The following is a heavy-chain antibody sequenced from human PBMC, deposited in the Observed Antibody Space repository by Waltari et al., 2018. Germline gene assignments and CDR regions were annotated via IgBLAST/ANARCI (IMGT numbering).Heavy chain of an antibody. Sequence: VQLVQSGAEVKKPGSSVKVSCKASGGTFSSNTIRWGRTGPGQGLEWMGRIIPILAIANYAQKFQGRVTITADKSTSTAYMELSSLRSEDTAVYYCASPPYCSSTSCYVGFDYWGQGTLVTVSS. V-gene: IGHV1-69*02. CDR2: IIPILAIA. CDR1: GGTFSSNT. CDR3: ASPPYCSSTSCYVGFDY. J-gene: IGHJ4*02. D-gene: IGHD2-2*01.